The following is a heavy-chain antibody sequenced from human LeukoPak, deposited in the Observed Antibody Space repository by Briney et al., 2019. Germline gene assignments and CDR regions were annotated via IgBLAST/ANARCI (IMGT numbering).Heavy chain of an antibody. CDR2: ISGSGTA. CDR1: AGSINTYF. J-gene: IGHJ4*02. V-gene: IGHV4-4*07. Sequence: SETLSLTCTVSAGSINTYFWTWVRQPAGKGLEWIGRISGSGTAFYNPSLESRVTISLDTANYQLFLRMTSMSAADTAVYYCARGTELTRTSGHYSFDYWGQGTLVSVSS. CDR3: ARGTELTRTSGHYSFDY. D-gene: IGHD1-7*01.